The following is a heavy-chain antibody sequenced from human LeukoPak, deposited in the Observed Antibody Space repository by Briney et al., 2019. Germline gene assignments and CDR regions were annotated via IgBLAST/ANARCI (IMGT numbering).Heavy chain of an antibody. CDR3: ARAGYSSSWYDYYYMDV. J-gene: IGHJ6*03. CDR1: GYTFTNYY. V-gene: IGHV1-46*01. D-gene: IGHD6-13*01. Sequence: GASVKVSCKASGYTFTNYYIHWVRQAPGQGLAWMGTINPSVGTTRSAQGRVSLTRDTSTSTVYMELSTLRSEDTAVYYCARAGYSSSWYDYYYMDVWGKGTTVTVSS. CDR2: INPSVGTT.